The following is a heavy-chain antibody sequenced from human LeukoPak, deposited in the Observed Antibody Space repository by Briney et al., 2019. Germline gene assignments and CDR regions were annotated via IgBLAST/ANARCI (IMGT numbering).Heavy chain of an antibody. J-gene: IGHJ4*02. CDR3: AKDRRGGQLWSQTDS. CDR2: ISGDGGTT. D-gene: IGHD3-16*01. Sequence: GGSLRLSCAASGFTFDDFAMHWVRQAPGKALEWVSLISGDGGTTYYTDSVKGRFTISRDNSNSSLYLQMNSLRAEDSALYYCAKDRRGGQLWSQTDSWGQGTLVTVSS. V-gene: IGHV3-43*02. CDR1: GFTFDDFA.